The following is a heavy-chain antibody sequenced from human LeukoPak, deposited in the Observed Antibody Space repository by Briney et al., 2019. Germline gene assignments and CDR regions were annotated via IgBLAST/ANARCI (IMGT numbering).Heavy chain of an antibody. CDR3: AKEFIAGDGHVDCDS. V-gene: IGHV3-23*01. D-gene: IGHD5-24*01. Sequence: GGSLRLSCGASGFTISTYAMTWVRQAPGKGLEWVSSITSSGATTYYADSVKGRFTISRDISKNTLYLQMNSLTAGDSAVYYCAKEFIAGDGHVDCDSWGQGTLVTVSS. J-gene: IGHJ4*02. CDR1: GFTISTYA. CDR2: ITSSGATT.